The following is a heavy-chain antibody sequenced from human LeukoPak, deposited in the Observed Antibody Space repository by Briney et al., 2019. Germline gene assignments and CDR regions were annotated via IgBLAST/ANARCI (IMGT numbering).Heavy chain of an antibody. CDR1: GGSISSYY. Sequence: SETLSLTCTVSGGSISSYYWSWIRQPPGKGLEWIGYIYTSGSTNYNPSLKSRVTISVDTSKNQFSLKLSSVTAADTAVYYCARLGGSSWYFDAFDIWGQGTVVTVSS. V-gene: IGHV4-4*09. D-gene: IGHD6-13*01. CDR2: IYTSGST. CDR3: ARLGGSSWYFDAFDI. J-gene: IGHJ3*02.